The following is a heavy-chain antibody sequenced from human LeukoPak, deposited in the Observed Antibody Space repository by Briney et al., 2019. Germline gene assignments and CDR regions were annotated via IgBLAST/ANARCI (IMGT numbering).Heavy chain of an antibody. V-gene: IGHV3-23*01. CDR2: ISGSVGST. Sequence: GGSLRLSCAASGFTFSNYAMSWVRQAPGKGLEWVSTISGSVGSTYYGDSVKGRFTISRDNSQNTQYLQMNSLRAEDTAVYYCAKTSSSSWKYFDYWGQGTLVTVSS. CDR1: GFTFSNYA. J-gene: IGHJ4*02. D-gene: IGHD6-13*01. CDR3: AKTSSSSWKYFDY.